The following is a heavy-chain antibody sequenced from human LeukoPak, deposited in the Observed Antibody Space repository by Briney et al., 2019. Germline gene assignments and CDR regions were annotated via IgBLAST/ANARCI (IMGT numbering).Heavy chain of an antibody. V-gene: IGHV1-2*04. CDR1: GYTFTGYY. Sequence: ASVKVSCKASGYTFTGYYMHWVRQAPGQGLEWMGWINPNSGGTNYAQKFQGWVTMTRDTSISTAYMELSRLRSDDTAVYYCAIGQYCSSTSCFPDYWGQGTLVTVSS. J-gene: IGHJ4*02. D-gene: IGHD2-2*01. CDR2: INPNSGGT. CDR3: AIGQYCSSTSCFPDY.